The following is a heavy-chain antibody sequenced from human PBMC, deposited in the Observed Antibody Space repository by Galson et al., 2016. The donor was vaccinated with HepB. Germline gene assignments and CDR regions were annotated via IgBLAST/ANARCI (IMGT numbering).Heavy chain of an antibody. D-gene: IGHD2-21*02. CDR2: IWYDGSKK. CDR1: GFTFSRYG. V-gene: IGHV3-33*01. CDR3: AAYCDGDCYPTP. Sequence: SLRLSCAASGFTFSRYGMHWVRQGPGKGLEWVAVIWYDGSKKDYADSVKGRFTISRDNSKNTLYLQMNSLRVEDTAVYYCAAYCDGDCYPTPWGQGTLVTVSS. J-gene: IGHJ5*02.